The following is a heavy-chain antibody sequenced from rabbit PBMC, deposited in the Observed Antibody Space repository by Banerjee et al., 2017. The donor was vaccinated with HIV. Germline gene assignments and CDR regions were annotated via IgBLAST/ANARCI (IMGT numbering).Heavy chain of an antibody. V-gene: IGHV1S40*01. D-gene: IGHD6-1*01. Sequence: QSLEESGGDLVKPGASLTLTCTASGFSFSSSYYMCWVRQAPGKGLEWIGCIYAGSGGSTFYASWAKGRFTISRTSSTTVTLQMTSLTAADTATYFCARFGYTYGYVGYAYATEGNLWGPGTLVTVS. J-gene: IGHJ4*01. CDR3: ARFGYTYGYVGYAYATEGNL. CDR1: GFSFSSSYY. CDR2: IYAGSGGST.